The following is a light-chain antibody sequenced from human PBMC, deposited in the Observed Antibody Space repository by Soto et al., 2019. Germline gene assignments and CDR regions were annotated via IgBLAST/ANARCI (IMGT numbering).Light chain of an antibody. CDR2: EVN. CDR1: SSDVGGYDY. Sequence: QSVLTQPASVSGSPGQSVTISCTGTSSDVGGYDYVSWYQQHPGTAPKLMLYEVNNRPSGVPNRFSGSKSGNTASLIISGLQTEDDADYYCSAYTTTSTLLFGTGTKVTVL. V-gene: IGLV2-14*01. J-gene: IGLJ1*01. CDR3: SAYTTTSTLL.